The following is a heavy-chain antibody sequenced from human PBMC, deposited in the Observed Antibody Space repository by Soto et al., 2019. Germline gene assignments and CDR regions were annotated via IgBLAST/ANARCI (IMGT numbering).Heavy chain of an antibody. V-gene: IGHV3-72*01. D-gene: IGHD3-10*01. CDR2: IRNRANSYST. CDR1: GFIFSDRY. Sequence: VGSLRPSCAASGFIFSDRYMDWVRQTPGKGLEWLGRIRNRANSYSTEYAASVRGRFTISRDDSNNLLYLHMSSLKTEDTAVYYCATIDMVEKFDPRGQGILVTVSS. CDR3: ATIDMVEKFDP. J-gene: IGHJ5*02.